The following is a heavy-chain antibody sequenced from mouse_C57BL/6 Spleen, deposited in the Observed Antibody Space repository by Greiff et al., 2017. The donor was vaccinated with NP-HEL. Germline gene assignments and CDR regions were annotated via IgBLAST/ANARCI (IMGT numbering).Heavy chain of an antibody. Sequence: EVKVVESGGGLVKPGGSLKLSCAASGFTFSDYGMHWVRQAPEKGLEWVAYISSGSSTIYYADTVKGRFTISRDNAKNTLFLQMTSLRSEDTAMYYCARVGTPYAMDYWGQGTSVTVSS. V-gene: IGHV5-17*01. D-gene: IGHD4-1*01. J-gene: IGHJ4*01. CDR3: ARVGTPYAMDY. CDR1: GFTFSDYG. CDR2: ISSGSSTI.